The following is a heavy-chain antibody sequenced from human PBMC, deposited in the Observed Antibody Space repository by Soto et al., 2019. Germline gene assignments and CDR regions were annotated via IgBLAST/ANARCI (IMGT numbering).Heavy chain of an antibody. D-gene: IGHD5-12*01. J-gene: IGHJ3*02. V-gene: IGHV3-23*01. CDR3: ARIQWHRGVAFDI. Sequence: EVQLLESGGGLVQPGGSLRLSCAASGFTFSSYAMSWVRQAPGKGLEWVSAISGSGGSTYYADSVKGRFTISRDNSKNTLYLQMNSLRAEDTALYYCARIQWHRGVAFDIWGQGTMVTVSS. CDR2: ISGSGGST. CDR1: GFTFSSYA.